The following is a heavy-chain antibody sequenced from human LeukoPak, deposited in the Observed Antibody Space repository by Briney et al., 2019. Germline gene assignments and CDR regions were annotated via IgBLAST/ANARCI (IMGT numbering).Heavy chain of an antibody. D-gene: IGHD3-3*01. CDR1: GGTFSSYA. Sequence: SVKVSCKASGGTFSSYAISWVRQAPGQGLEWMGGIIPIFGTANYAQKFQGRVTMTRDTSTSTVYMELSSLRSEDTAVYYCARDQAPYYDFWSGYLSDAFDIWGQGTMVTVSS. V-gene: IGHV1-69*05. CDR3: ARDQAPYYDFWSGYLSDAFDI. J-gene: IGHJ3*02. CDR2: IIPIFGTA.